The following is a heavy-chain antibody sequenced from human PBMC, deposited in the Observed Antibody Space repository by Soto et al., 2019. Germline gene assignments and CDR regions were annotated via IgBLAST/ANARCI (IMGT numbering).Heavy chain of an antibody. D-gene: IGHD3-16*02. CDR1: GYIFIRYG. CDR2: ISAYKGDT. J-gene: IGHJ3*02. Sequence: QVQLVQSGAEVKKPGASVKVSCQASGYIFIRYGISWVREAPGQGLEWMGWISAYKGDTKYAQKVQGRVTMTTGTSTSTAYMEVRSLRFDDTAVYYCVITSYVWGSYRSDDALDICGQGTMVTVSS. V-gene: IGHV1-18*01. CDR3: VITSYVWGSYRSDDALDI.